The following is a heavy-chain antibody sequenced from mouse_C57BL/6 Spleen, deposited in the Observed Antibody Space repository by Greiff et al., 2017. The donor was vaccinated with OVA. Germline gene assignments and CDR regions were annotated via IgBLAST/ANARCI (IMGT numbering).Heavy chain of an antibody. J-gene: IGHJ3*01. D-gene: IGHD2-5*01. CDR2: IDPSDSYT. CDR3: ATSRYSNYGAY. CDR1: GYTFTSYW. Sequence: QVQLQQPGAELVKPGASVKLSCKASGYTFTSYWMQWVKQRPGQGLEWIGEIDPSDSYTNYNQKFKGKATLTVDTSSSTAYMQLSSLTSEDSAVYYCATSRYSNYGAYWGQGTLVTVSA. V-gene: IGHV1-50*01.